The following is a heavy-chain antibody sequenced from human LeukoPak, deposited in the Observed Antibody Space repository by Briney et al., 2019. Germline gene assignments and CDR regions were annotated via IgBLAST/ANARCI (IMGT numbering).Heavy chain of an antibody. Sequence: SETLSLTCTVSGGSISSSSYYWGWIRQPPGKGLEWIGEINHSGSTNYNPSLKSRVTISADTSKNQFSLKLSSVTAADTAVYYCARGCHSSSWYRKVAFDYWGQGTLVTVSS. CDR1: GGSISSSSYY. CDR3: ARGCHSSSWYRKVAFDY. D-gene: IGHD6-13*01. V-gene: IGHV4-39*07. CDR2: INHSGST. J-gene: IGHJ4*02.